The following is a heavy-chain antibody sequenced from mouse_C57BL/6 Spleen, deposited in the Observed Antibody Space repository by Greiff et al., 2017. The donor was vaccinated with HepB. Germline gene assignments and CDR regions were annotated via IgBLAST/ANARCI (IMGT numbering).Heavy chain of an antibody. CDR1: GYTFTDYE. CDR3: TRLLRYQLGDYFDY. V-gene: IGHV1-15*01. CDR2: IDPETGGT. Sequence: VQGVESGAELVRPGASVTLSCKASGYTFTDYEMHWVKQTPVHGLEWIGAIDPETGGTAYNQKFKGKAILTADKSSRTAYMELRSLTSEDSAVYYCTRLLRYQLGDYFDYWGQGTTLTVSS. J-gene: IGHJ2*01. D-gene: IGHD1-1*01.